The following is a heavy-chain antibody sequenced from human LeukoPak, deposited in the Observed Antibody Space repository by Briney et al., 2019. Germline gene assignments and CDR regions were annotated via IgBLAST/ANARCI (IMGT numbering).Heavy chain of an antibody. CDR3: TREPVYSGGWGALDY. J-gene: IGHJ4*02. Sequence: ASVKVSCKTSGYTFTGSYVHWVRPAPGQGLEWMGYINPNSGSTNYAQSFRGRVTMTRDTSTTTAYLVLSGLTSDDTALYFCTREPVYSGGWGALDYWGQGTLVTVSS. D-gene: IGHD6-19*01. CDR1: GYTFTGSY. CDR2: INPNSGST. V-gene: IGHV1-2*02.